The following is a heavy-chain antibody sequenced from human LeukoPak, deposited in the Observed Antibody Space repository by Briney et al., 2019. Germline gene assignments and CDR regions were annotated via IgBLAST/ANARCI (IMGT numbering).Heavy chain of an antibody. J-gene: IGHJ4*02. CDR1: GGTFSSYA. Sequence: SVKVSCKASGGTFSSYAITWVRQAPGQGLEWMGGIIPIFGTAKYAQKFQGRVTITTDESTSTVYMELNSLRAEDTAVYYCAKDRDSSSWYFDYWGQGTLVTVSS. V-gene: IGHV1-69*05. CDR2: IIPIFGTA. D-gene: IGHD6-13*01. CDR3: AKDRDSSSWYFDY.